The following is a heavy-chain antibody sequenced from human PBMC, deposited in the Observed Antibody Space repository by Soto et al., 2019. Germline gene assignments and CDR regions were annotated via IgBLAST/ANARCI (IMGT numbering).Heavy chain of an antibody. CDR3: AKDPIVAISGEFPHVGAFDI. Sequence: QVQLVESGGGVVQPGRSLRLSCAASGFTFSSYGMHWVRQAPGKGLEWVAVISYDGSNKYYADSVKGRFTISRDNSKNTLYLQMNSLRAEETAVYYCAKDPIVAISGEFPHVGAFDIWGQGTMVTVSS. CDR2: ISYDGSNK. D-gene: IGHD5-12*01. CDR1: GFTFSSYG. J-gene: IGHJ3*02. V-gene: IGHV3-30*18.